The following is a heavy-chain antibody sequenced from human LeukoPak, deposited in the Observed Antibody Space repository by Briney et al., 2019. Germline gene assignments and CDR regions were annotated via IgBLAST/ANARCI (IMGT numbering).Heavy chain of an antibody. CDR3: ARHFRVCSSTSCHDYYYYGMDV. CDR1: GDSVTSSNW. V-gene: IGHV4-4*02. J-gene: IGHJ6*02. D-gene: IGHD2-2*01. CDR2: IYHSGAT. Sequence: NPSETLSLTCAVSGDSVTSSNWWSWVRQPPGKGLEWIGEIYHSGATNYNPSLKSRVTISVDTSKNQFSLKLSSVTAADTAVYYCARHFRVCSSTSCHDYYYYGMDVWGQGTTVTVSS.